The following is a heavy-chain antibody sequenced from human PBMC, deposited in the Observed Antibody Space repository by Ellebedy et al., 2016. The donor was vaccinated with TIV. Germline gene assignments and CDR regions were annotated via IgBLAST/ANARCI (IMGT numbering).Heavy chain of an antibody. D-gene: IGHD4-17*01. J-gene: IGHJ4*02. V-gene: IGHV1-2*02. CDR1: GYIFTGYY. CDR3: ARNYGDYVDRLFDY. Sequence: ASVKVSCKASGYIFTGYYMHWVRQAPGQGLEWMGWINPNSGGTNYAQKFQGRVTMTRDTSISTAYMELSSLRSEDTAVYYCARNYGDYVDRLFDYWGQGTLVTVSS. CDR2: INPNSGGT.